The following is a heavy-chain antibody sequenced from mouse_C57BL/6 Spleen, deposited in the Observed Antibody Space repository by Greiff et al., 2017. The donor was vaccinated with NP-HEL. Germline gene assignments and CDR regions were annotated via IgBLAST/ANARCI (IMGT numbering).Heavy chain of an antibody. V-gene: IGHV1-64*01. CDR3: ARSGDGYYVFFDY. CDR1: CSPFPLSL. Sequence: QVQLQQPGAELVKRGASVKGARNGSCSPFPLSLLPCLPPLPSQGLEWIGMIHPNSGSTNYNEKFKSKATLTVDKSSSTAYMQLSSLTSEDSAVYYCARSGDGYYVFFDYWGQGTTLTVSS. J-gene: IGHJ2*01. D-gene: IGHD2-3*01. CDR2: IHPNSGST.